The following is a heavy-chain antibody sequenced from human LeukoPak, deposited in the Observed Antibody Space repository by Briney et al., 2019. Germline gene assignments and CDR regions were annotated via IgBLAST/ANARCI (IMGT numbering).Heavy chain of an antibody. CDR1: GGTFSSYA. J-gene: IGHJ3*02. CDR3: ARAVSLIAARRDWDAFDI. D-gene: IGHD6-6*01. V-gene: IGHV1-69*05. Sequence: SVKVSCKASGGTFSSYAISWVRQAPGQGLEWMGGIIPIFGTANYAQKFQGRVTITMDESTSTAYMELSSLRSEDTAVYYCARAVSLIAARRDWDAFDIWGQGTMVTVSS. CDR2: IIPIFGTA.